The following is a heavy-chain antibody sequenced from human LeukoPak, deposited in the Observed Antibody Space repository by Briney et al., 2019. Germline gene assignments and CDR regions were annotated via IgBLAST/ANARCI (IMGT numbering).Heavy chain of an antibody. CDR1: GYTFTSYD. CDR3: ARVGYDGSGYYLHDY. Sequence: ASVKVSCKASGYTFTSYDINWVRQASGQGLEWMGWMNPNSGNTGYAQKFQGRVTITRNTSISTAYMELSSLSSEDTAVYYCARVGYDGSGYYLHDYWGQGTLVTVSS. D-gene: IGHD3-22*01. V-gene: IGHV1-8*03. J-gene: IGHJ4*02. CDR2: MNPNSGNT.